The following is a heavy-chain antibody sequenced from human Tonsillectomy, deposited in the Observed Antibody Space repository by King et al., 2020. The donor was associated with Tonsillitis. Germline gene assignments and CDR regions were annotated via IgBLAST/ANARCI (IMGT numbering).Heavy chain of an antibody. V-gene: IGHV1-8*01. CDR3: ARTFWSSTSCYLYYYYYMDV. Sequence: QLVQSGAEVKKPGASVKVSCKASGYTFTSYDINWVRQATGQGLEWMGWMNPNSGNTVYAQKFQGRVTLTRNTSISPAYMELSSLRSEDTAVYYCARTFWSSTSCYLYYYYYMDVWGKGTTVTVSS. D-gene: IGHD2-2*01. J-gene: IGHJ6*03. CDR1: GYTFTSYD. CDR2: MNPNSGNT.